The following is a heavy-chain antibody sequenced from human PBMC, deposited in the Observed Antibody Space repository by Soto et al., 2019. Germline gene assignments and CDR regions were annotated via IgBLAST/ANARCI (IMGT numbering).Heavy chain of an antibody. CDR2: INSDGSST. J-gene: IGHJ6*02. CDR3: AREGEGVLRYFDWFGTPDYYYGMDV. V-gene: IGHV3-74*01. Sequence: TGGSLRLSCAASGFTFSSYWMHWVRQAPGKGLVWVSRINSDGSSTSYADSVKGRFTISRDNAKNTLYLQMRSLRAEDTAVYYCAREGEGVLRYFDWFGTPDYYYGMDVWGQGTTVTAP. D-gene: IGHD3-9*01. CDR1: GFTFSSYW.